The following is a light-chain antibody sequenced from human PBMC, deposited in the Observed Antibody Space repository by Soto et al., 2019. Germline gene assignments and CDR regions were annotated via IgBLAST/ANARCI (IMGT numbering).Light chain of an antibody. CDR2: EVT. J-gene: IGLJ1*01. CDR3: SSYTNINTRACV. V-gene: IGLV2-14*01. Sequence: VLTQPASVSGSPGQSITISCTGTSGDIGSYNHVSWYQQHPGKAPKLIIYEVTDRPSGVSNRFSGSKSGNTASLTISGLQAEDEAEYYCSSYTNINTRACVFGTGTKVTVL. CDR1: SGDIGSYNH.